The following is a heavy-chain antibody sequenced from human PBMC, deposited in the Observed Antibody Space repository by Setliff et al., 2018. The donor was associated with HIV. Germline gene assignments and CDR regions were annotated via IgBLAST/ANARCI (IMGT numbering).Heavy chain of an antibody. CDR2: IYYRGSA. Sequence: ETLSLTCTVSGGSITTTNYYWGWVRQSPGKGLEWIGVIYYRGSAYYNLSLQSRVTLSVDTSKNSFSLHLTSVTAADTAVYFCARARGPPLPVLDFWGPGTRVTVSS. CDR1: GGSITTTNYY. D-gene: IGHD3-10*01. V-gene: IGHV4-39*07. CDR3: ARARGPPLPVLDF. J-gene: IGHJ4*02.